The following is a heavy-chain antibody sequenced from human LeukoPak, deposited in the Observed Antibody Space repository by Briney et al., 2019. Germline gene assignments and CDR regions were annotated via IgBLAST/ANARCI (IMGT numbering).Heavy chain of an antibody. J-gene: IGHJ4*02. D-gene: IGHD3-3*01. V-gene: IGHV4-59*01. CDR3: ARGRIGAIFGVDETPAYFDY. Sequence: SETLSLTCTVSGGSISSYYWSWIRQPPGKGLEWIGHIYYSGSTNYNPSLKSRVTISVDTSKNQFSMKLSSVTAADTAVYYCARGRIGAIFGVDETPAYFDYWGRGTLVTVSS. CDR2: IYYSGST. CDR1: GGSISSYY.